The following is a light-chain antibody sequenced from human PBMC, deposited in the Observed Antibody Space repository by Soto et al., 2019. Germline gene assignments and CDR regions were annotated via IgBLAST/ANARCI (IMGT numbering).Light chain of an antibody. J-gene: IGLJ1*01. V-gene: IGLV2-14*02. CDR2: DDI. CDR1: SSDVGTYKP. Sequence: QSALTQPASVSGSPGQSITISCTGTSSDVGTYKPVSWYQQHPGKAPKVIIYDDIKRPSGVSNRFSGSKSGNTASLTISGLQAEDEAEYYCSSYTNINTRACVFGTGTKVTVL. CDR3: SSYTNINTRACV.